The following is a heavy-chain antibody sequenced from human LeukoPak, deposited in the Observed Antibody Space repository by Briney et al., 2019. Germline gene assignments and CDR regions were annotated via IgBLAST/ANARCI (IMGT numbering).Heavy chain of an antibody. Sequence: GGSLRLTCAASGFTFSSYGMHWVRQAPGKGLEWVAVIWYDGSNKYYADSVKGRFTISRDNSKNTLYLKMNSLRAEDTAVYYCAREAPVPSYFDYWGQGTLVTVSS. CDR1: GFTFSSYG. J-gene: IGHJ4*02. CDR3: AREAPVPSYFDY. V-gene: IGHV3-33*01. CDR2: IWYDGSNK.